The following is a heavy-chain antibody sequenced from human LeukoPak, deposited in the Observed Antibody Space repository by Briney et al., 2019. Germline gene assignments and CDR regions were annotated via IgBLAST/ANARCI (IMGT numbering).Heavy chain of an antibody. D-gene: IGHD3-22*01. J-gene: IGHJ4*02. CDR3: ARDSNIANYYDSSGYCDY. V-gene: IGHV1-46*01. CDR2: INPSGGST. Sequence: SVKVSCKASGYTFTSYYMHWVRQAPGQGLEWMGIINPSGGSTSYAQKFQGRVTMTRDTSTSTVYMELSSLRSEDTAVYYCARDSNIANYYDSSGYCDYWGQGTLVTVSS. CDR1: GYTFTSYY.